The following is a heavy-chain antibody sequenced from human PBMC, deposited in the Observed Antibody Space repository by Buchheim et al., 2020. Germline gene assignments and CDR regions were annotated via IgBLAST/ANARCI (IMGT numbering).Heavy chain of an antibody. Sequence: QVQLVQSGAEVKKPGASVKVSCKASGYTFTSYDINWVRQATGQGLEWMGWMNPNSGNTGYAQKFQGRVTMTRNTSISTAYMELSSLRSEDTAVYYCARGLWSPLGYSSGWFHYYYYYGMDVWGQGTT. CDR2: MNPNSGNT. CDR3: ARGLWSPLGYSSGWFHYYYYYGMDV. J-gene: IGHJ6*02. V-gene: IGHV1-8*01. CDR1: GYTFTSYD. D-gene: IGHD6-19*01.